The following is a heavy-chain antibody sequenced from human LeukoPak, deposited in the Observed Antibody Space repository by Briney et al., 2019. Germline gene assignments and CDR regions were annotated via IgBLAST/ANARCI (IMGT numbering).Heavy chain of an antibody. D-gene: IGHD3-22*01. Sequence: KASETLSLTCSVSGGSISSSNWWSWVRQPPGKGLEWIGEIYHSGSTNYNPSLKSRVTISVDKSKNQFSLKLSSVTAADTAVYYCARGPYYYDSSGSDAFDIWGQGTMVTVSS. CDR3: ARGPYYYDSSGSDAFDI. V-gene: IGHV4-4*02. CDR1: GGSISSSNW. CDR2: IYHSGST. J-gene: IGHJ3*02.